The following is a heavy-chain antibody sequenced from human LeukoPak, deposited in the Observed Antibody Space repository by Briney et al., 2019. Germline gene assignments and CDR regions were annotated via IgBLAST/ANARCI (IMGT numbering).Heavy chain of an antibody. CDR2: INPSGGST. V-gene: IGHV1-46*01. Sequence: ASVKVSCKASGYTFTNYYIHWVRQAPGQGLAWMGIINPSGGSTTYAQKFQGRVTVTRDPSTSTVYMELSSLRSEDTAVYYCARDRGAGYVEIDYWGQGTLVTVSS. CDR3: ARDRGAGYVEIDY. D-gene: IGHD5-12*01. J-gene: IGHJ4*02. CDR1: GYTFTNYY.